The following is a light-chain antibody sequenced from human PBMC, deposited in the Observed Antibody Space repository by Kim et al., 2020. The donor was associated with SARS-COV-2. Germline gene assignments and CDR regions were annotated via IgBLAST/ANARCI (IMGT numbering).Light chain of an antibody. J-gene: IGLJ2*01. Sequence: SYELTQPPSVSVAPGKTARITCGGNNIGSKSVHLFQQKPGQAPVLVIYYDSDRPSGIPVRFSGSNSGYTATLTISRVEAGDEADYYCQGSVRGVVFGGGT. CDR1: NIGSKS. V-gene: IGLV3-21*01. CDR2: YDS. CDR3: QGSVRGVV.